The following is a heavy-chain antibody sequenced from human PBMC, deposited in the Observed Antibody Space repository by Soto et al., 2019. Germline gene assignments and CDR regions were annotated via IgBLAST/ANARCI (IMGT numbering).Heavy chain of an antibody. CDR2: IYYSGST. V-gene: IGHV4-39*01. Sequence: PSETLSLTCTVSGGSISSSSYYWGWIRQPPGKGLEWIGSIYYSGSTYYNPSLKSRVTISVDTSKNQFSLKLSPVTAADTAVYYCAVLSSYYYYMDVWGKGTTVTVSS. CDR1: GGSISSSSYY. CDR3: AVLSSYYYYMDV. J-gene: IGHJ6*03.